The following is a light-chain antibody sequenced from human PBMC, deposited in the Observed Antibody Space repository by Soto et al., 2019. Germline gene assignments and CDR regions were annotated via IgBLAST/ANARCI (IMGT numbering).Light chain of an antibody. V-gene: IGKV1-5*03. J-gene: IGKJ2*01. CDR3: QQYSSYSYT. Sequence: DIQMTQSPSTLSASVGDRVTITCRASQSICTWLAWYQQKPGKAPKLLIYKASSLESGVPSRFSGSGSGTEFTLTISSLQPDDFATYYCQQYSSYSYTFGQGTKLGIK. CDR2: KAS. CDR1: QSICTW.